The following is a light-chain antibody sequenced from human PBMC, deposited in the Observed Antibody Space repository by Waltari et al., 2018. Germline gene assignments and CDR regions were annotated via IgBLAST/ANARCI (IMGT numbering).Light chain of an antibody. V-gene: IGKV2-24*01. Sequence: DIVLTQTPLSSPVTLGQPASISCRSSQSLVHSTGNTYLSWLQQRPGPPPRLLIYEISKRFSGVPDRFSGSGAGTHFTLKISRVEAEDVGVYYCVQATEFPPAFGQGTKVEIK. CDR1: QSLVHSTGNTY. CDR3: VQATEFPPA. CDR2: EIS. J-gene: IGKJ1*01.